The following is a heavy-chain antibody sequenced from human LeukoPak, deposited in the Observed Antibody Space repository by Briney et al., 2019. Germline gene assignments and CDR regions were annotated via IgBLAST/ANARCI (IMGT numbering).Heavy chain of an antibody. Sequence: GGSLRLSCAASGFTFSSCEMNWVGQAPGKGLEWVSYISSSGSTMYYADSVKGRFTISRDNAKNSLYLQMNSLRAEDTAVYYCATDWCSSTSCYVGSYYYYGMDVWGQGTTVTVSS. D-gene: IGHD2-2*01. CDR2: ISSSGSTM. CDR3: ATDWCSSTSCYVGSYYYYGMDV. V-gene: IGHV3-48*03. J-gene: IGHJ6*02. CDR1: GFTFSSCE.